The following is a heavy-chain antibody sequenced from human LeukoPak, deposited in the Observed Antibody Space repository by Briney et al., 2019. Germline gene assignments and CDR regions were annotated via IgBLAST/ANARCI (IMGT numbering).Heavy chain of an antibody. CDR2: IYESGTT. D-gene: IGHD2-15*01. Sequence: PSETLSLTCAVYGESLNSYYWSWVRQPPGEGLEWIGEIYESGTTEYNPSLKSRVTISMVPSKQQFSLSLSFVTAADTAVYYCARGAWATRLGSWGLGTPVIVSS. V-gene: IGHV4-34*01. CDR3: ARGAWATRLGS. J-gene: IGHJ4*02. CDR1: GESLNSYY.